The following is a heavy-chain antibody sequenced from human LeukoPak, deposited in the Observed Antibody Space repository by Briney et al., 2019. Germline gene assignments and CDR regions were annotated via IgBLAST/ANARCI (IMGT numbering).Heavy chain of an antibody. CDR3: ARTGTREFDP. Sequence: SETLSLTCTVSGGSISSYYWSWIRQPPGKGLEWIGYIYYSESTNYNPSLKSRVTISVDTSKNQFSLKLSSVTAADTAVYYCARTGTREFDPWGQGTLVTVSS. D-gene: IGHD1-7*01. J-gene: IGHJ5*02. V-gene: IGHV4-59*01. CDR2: IYYSEST. CDR1: GGSISSYY.